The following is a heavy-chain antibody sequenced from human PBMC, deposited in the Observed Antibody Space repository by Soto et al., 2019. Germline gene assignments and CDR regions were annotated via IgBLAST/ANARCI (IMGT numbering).Heavy chain of an antibody. CDR1: GFTFSSYA. CDR2: ISGSGGST. CDR3: AKEVDGSGGSCYSSPILH. Sequence: EVQLLESGGGLVQPGGSLRLSCAASGFTFSSYAMSWVRQAPGKGLEWVSAISGSGGSTYYADSVQGRFTISRDNSKNTLYLQMNSLRAEDTAVYYCAKEVDGSGGSCYSSPILHWCQGTLVTVSS. D-gene: IGHD2-15*01. V-gene: IGHV3-23*01. J-gene: IGHJ4*02.